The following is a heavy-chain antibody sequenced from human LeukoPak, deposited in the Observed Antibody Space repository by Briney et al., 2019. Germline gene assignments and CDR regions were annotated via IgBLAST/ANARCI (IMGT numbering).Heavy chain of an antibody. Sequence: SEALSLTCAVYGGSLSGYYWTWIRQPPGKGLEWIGEINHSGSTNYSPSLKSRVTMSVDTSNNQFSLKLSSVTAADTAVYFCARYGGGSYWYFNLWGRGTLVTVSS. CDR1: GGSLSGYY. CDR2: INHSGST. V-gene: IGHV4-34*01. D-gene: IGHD2-15*01. J-gene: IGHJ2*01. CDR3: ARYGGGSYWYFNL.